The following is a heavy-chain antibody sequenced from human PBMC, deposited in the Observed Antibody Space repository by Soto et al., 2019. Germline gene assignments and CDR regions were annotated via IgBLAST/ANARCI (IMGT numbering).Heavy chain of an antibody. CDR2: IIPIFGTA. V-gene: IGHV1-69*01. Sequence: QVQLVQSGAEVKKPGSSVKVSCKASGGTFSSYSINWVRQAPGQGLEWMGEIIPIFGTANYAQKFQGRVTITADESTSTASMERSSLRSEDTDVYYCTRDGGRHSGGIDYWGQGTLVTASS. CDR3: TRDGGRHSGGIDY. CDR1: GGTFSSYS. D-gene: IGHD1-26*01. J-gene: IGHJ4*02.